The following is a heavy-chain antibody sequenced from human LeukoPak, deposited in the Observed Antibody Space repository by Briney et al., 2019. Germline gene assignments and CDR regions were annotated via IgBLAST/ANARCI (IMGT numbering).Heavy chain of an antibody. Sequence: GGSLRLSCAASGFTFDDYAMHWVRQAPGKGLEWVSGISWNSGSIGYADSVKGRLTISRDNAKNSLYLQMNSLRAEDTALYYCAKDSSSSSSGYFDYWGQGTLVTVSS. J-gene: IGHJ4*02. D-gene: IGHD6-6*01. CDR3: AKDSSSSSSGYFDY. V-gene: IGHV3-9*01. CDR2: ISWNSGSI. CDR1: GFTFDDYA.